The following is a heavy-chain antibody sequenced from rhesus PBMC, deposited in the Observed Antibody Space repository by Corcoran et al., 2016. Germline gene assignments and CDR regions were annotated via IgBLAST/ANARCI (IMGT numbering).Heavy chain of an antibody. CDR2: IYGSGGSN. Sequence: QVQLQESGPGLVKPSETLSLTCAVSGGSISGYYYWSWIRQPPGKGLEWIGSIYGSGGSNYLHPSRKSRVTLSVDTSKNQFSLKLSSVTAADTAVYYCACLSSWSPDYWGQGVLVTVSS. CDR1: GGSISGYYY. CDR3: ACLSSWSPDY. J-gene: IGHJ4*01. D-gene: IGHD6-13*01. V-gene: IGHV4S14*01.